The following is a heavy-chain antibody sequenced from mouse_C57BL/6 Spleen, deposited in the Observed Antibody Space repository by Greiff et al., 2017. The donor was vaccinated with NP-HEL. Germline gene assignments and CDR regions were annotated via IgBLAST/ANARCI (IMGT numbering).Heavy chain of an antibody. CDR3: ARYTKLRLRGMDY. J-gene: IGHJ4*01. D-gene: IGHD3-2*02. Sequence: EVQLLQSGGGLVQPGGSLSLSCAASGFTFTDYCMSWVRQPPGKALEWLGFIRHKAIGYTNEYSSSGKGRFTISRDYSPTILYLHSNALRAAATSTYYCARYTKLRLRGMDYWGQGTSVTVSS. CDR1: GFTFTDYC. CDR2: IRHKAIGYTN. V-gene: IGHV7-3*01.